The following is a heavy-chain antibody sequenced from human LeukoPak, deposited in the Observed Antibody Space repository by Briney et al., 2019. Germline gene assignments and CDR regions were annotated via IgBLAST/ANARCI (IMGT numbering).Heavy chain of an antibody. CDR2: ISTSGSYI. J-gene: IGHJ5*02. CDR1: GLTFSNYN. D-gene: IGHD3-10*01. Sequence: GGSLRLSCAASGLTFSNYNMNWVRQAPGKGLEWVSSISTSGSYIYYANSMKGRFTISRDNAKNSLYLQMNSLRVEDSAVYYCATDLINYYASGAKTWGQGTLVTVSS. CDR3: ATDLINYYASGAKT. V-gene: IGHV3-21*01.